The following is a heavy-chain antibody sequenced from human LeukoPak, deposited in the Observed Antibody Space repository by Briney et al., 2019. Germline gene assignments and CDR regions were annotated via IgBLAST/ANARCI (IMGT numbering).Heavy chain of an antibody. CDR1: GGSIRCHY. J-gene: IGHJ2*01. CDR2: IYYSGST. Sequence: SETLSLTCTVSGGSIRCHYWSWIRQPPGKGLEWIGYIYYSGSTNYNPSLKSRVTISVDTSKIHFSLKLSSVTAADTAIYYCAGPGGDNSGYYSPSWYFDLWGRGTLVTVSS. V-gene: IGHV4-59*08. CDR3: AGPGGDNSGYYSPSWYFDL. D-gene: IGHD3-22*01.